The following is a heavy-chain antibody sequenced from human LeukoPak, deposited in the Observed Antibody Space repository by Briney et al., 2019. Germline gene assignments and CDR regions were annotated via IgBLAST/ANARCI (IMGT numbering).Heavy chain of an antibody. CDR1: GFTFSSYS. CDR2: ISSSSSYI. CDR3: ARDGRLHCYYDSSGYYLSSFDY. D-gene: IGHD3-22*01. J-gene: IGHJ4*02. V-gene: IGHV3-21*01. Sequence: GGSLRLSCAASGFTFSSYSMNWVRQAPGKGLEWVSSISSSSSYIYYADSVKGRFTISRDNAKNSLYLQMNSLRAEDTAVYYCARDGRLHCYYDSSGYYLSSFDYWGQGTLVTVSS.